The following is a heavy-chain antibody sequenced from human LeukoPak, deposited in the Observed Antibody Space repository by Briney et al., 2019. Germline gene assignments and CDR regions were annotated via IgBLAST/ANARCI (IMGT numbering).Heavy chain of an antibody. CDR1: GFTFSNAW. CDR2: IKSKTDGGTT. V-gene: IGHV3-15*01. Sequence: GGSLRLSCAASGFTFSNAWMSWVRQAPGKGLEWVGRIKSKTDGGTTDYAAPVKGRFTISRDDSKNTLYLQMNSPKTEDTAVYYCTTDVLYCSSTSCYNWFDPWGQEPWSPSPQ. CDR3: TTDVLYCSSTSCYNWFDP. J-gene: IGHJ5*02. D-gene: IGHD2-2*01.